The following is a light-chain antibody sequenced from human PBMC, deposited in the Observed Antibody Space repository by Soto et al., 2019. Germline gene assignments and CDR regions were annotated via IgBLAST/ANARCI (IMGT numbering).Light chain of an antibody. CDR1: QSVPNNF. V-gene: IGKV3-20*01. Sequence: EIVLTQSPGTLSLSPGERATLSCRASQSVPNNFLAWYQNKPDQAPRLLVYAATSRATGIPDRFSGSGSGTDFSLTSSRQEPEDFAVYYYQQYGTAQVTFGQGTKVEIK. CDR3: QQYGTAQVT. J-gene: IGKJ2*01. CDR2: AAT.